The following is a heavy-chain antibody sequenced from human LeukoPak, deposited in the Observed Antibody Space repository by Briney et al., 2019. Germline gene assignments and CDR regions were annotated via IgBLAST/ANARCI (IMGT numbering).Heavy chain of an antibody. CDR1: GGSISSGGYS. CDR3: ARGPRVFAAAGSYPTPKVNWFDP. D-gene: IGHD6-13*01. CDR2: IYHSGST. V-gene: IGHV4-30-2*01. J-gene: IGHJ5*02. Sequence: PSETLSLTCAVSGGSISSGGYSWSWIRQPPGKGLKWIGYIYHSGSTYYNPSLKSRVTISVDTSKNQFSLKLSSVTAADTAVYYCARGPRVFAAAGSYPTPKVNWFDPWGQGTLVTVSS.